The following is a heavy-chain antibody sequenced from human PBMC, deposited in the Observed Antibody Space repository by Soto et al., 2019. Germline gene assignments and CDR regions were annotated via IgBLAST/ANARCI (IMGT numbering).Heavy chain of an antibody. V-gene: IGHV3-30*18. CDR3: AKAAHAKRYYYDSSGPI. CDR2: ISYDGSNK. CDR1: GFTFSSYG. Sequence: GGSLRLCCAASGFTFSSYGMHWVRQAPGKGLEWVAVISYDGSNKYYADSVKGRFTISRDNSKNTLYLQMNSPRAEDTAVYYCAKAAHAKRYYYDSSGPIWGQGTMVTVSS. D-gene: IGHD3-22*01. J-gene: IGHJ3*02.